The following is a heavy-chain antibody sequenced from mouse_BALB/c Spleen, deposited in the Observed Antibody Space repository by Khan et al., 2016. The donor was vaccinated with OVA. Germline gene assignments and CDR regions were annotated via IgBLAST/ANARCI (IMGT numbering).Heavy chain of an antibody. CDR3: TRGEGYYGNPYAIDF. Sequence: EVELVESGGGLVKPGGSLKLSCAASGFTFSSYTMSWVRQTPEKRLEWVATISSGGTYTYYVDSVQGRFTLSRDNAKNTLYLEMTSLKSEDTAGYYCTRGEGYYGNPYAIDFWGQGTLVTVSA. CDR1: GFTFSSYT. V-gene: IGHV5-6-4*01. D-gene: IGHD2-1*01. CDR2: ISSGGTYT. J-gene: IGHJ4*01.